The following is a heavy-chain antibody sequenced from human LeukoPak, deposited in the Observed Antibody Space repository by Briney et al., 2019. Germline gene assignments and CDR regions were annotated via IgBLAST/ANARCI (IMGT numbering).Heavy chain of an antibody. CDR3: AKGGLRFLDY. D-gene: IGHD5-12*01. V-gene: IGHV1-69*05. CDR1: GGTFSSYA. Sequence: GASVKVSCKASGGTFSSYAISWVRQAPGQGLEWMGGIIPIFGTANYAQKFQGRVTITTDESTSTAYMELSSLRSEDTAVYYCAKGGLRFLDYWGQGTLVTVSS. CDR2: IIPIFGTA. J-gene: IGHJ4*02.